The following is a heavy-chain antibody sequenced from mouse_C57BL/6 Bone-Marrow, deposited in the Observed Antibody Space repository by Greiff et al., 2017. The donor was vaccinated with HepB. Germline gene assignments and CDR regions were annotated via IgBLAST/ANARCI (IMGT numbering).Heavy chain of an antibody. V-gene: IGHV5-12*01. J-gene: IGHJ4*01. CDR1: GFTFSDYY. CDR2: ISNGGGST. D-gene: IGHD2-4*01. CDR3: ARIDYDGYAMDY. Sequence: EVKVEESGGGLVQPGGSLKLSCAASGFTFSDYYMYWVRQTPEKRLEWVAYISNGGGSTYYPDTVKGRFTISRDNAKNTLYLQMSRLKSEDTAMYYCARIDYDGYAMDYWGQGTSVTVSS.